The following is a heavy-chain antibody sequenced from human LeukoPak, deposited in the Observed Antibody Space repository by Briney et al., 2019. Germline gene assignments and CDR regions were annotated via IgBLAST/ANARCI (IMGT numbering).Heavy chain of an antibody. CDR1: GGSISNNNYY. CDR3: APVVAGRRFDH. D-gene: IGHD6-19*01. J-gene: IGHJ4*02. V-gene: IGHV4-39*01. CDR2: VYYTGDT. Sequence: NPSETLSLTCTVSGGSISNNNYYWGWIRQPPGKGLEWIASVYYTGDTQYNPSLRSRVTISADTSKNQFSQRLRSLTAADTAIYYCAPVVAGRRFDHWGQGTMVTVSS.